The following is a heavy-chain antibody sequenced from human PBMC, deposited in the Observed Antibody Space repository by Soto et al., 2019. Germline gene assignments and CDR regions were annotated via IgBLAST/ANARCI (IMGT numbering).Heavy chain of an antibody. CDR1: GFTFSNYW. V-gene: IGHV3-7*01. Sequence: GGSLRLSCAASGFTFSNYWMNWVRQAPGKGLEWVANTNEDGSEKYYVDSAKGRFTISRDNAKNSLYLQMSSLRAEDTAVYYCARDLFDYWVQGTLVTVSS. CDR3: ARDLFDY. J-gene: IGHJ4*02. CDR2: TNEDGSEK.